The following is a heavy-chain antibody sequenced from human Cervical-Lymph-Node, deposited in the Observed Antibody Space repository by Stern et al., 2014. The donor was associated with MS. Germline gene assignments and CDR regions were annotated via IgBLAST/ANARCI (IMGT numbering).Heavy chain of an antibody. V-gene: IGHV3-48*01. D-gene: IGHD3-22*01. J-gene: IGHJ4*02. CDR1: GFTFSYYS. Sequence: EVQLVESGGGLVQPGGSLRLSCAASGFTFSYYSMNWVRQAPGKGLEWVSHIGGRGQIMYYADSVQGRFTISRDDANNSLFLQMNSLGADDTAVYYCARVFYDSSGYYSDYWGQGTLVTVSS. CDR2: IGGRGQIM. CDR3: ARVFYDSSGYYSDY.